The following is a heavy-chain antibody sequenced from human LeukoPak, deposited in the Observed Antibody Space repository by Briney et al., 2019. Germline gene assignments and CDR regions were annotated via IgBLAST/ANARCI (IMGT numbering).Heavy chain of an antibody. Sequence: VASVKVSCKASGYTFTNYGITWVRQAPGQGLEWMGWINANNGDTNYAQNLQGRLTMTRDTSTSTAYMELRSLRSDDTAVYFCARGPIAAAGDYWGQGTLVSLSS. CDR1: GYTFTNYG. CDR2: INANNGDT. CDR3: ARGPIAAAGDY. D-gene: IGHD6-13*01. J-gene: IGHJ4*02. V-gene: IGHV1-18*01.